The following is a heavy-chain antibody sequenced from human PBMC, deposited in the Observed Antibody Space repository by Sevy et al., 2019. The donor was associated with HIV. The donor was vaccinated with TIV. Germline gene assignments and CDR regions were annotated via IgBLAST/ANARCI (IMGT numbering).Heavy chain of an antibody. J-gene: IGHJ4*02. CDR3: AKDPITYYDFWSGPPGTSPFDY. CDR2: ISGSGGST. Sequence: GGSLRLSCAASGFTFSSYAMSWVRQAPGKGLEWVSVISGSGGSTYYADSVKGRFTISRDNSKNTLYLQMNSLRAEDMAVYYCAKDPITYYDFWSGPPGTSPFDYWGQGTLVTVSS. D-gene: IGHD3-3*01. CDR1: GFTFSSYA. V-gene: IGHV3-23*01.